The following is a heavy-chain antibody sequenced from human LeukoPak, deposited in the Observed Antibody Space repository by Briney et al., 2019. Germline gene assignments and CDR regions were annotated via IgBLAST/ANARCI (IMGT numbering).Heavy chain of an antibody. D-gene: IGHD2-2*01. J-gene: IGHJ4*02. CDR3: AKVEELIVVVPAAMDY. V-gene: IGHV3-23*01. CDR2: ISGSGGST. Sequence: GGSLRLSCAASGFTFSSYAMSWVRQAPGKGLEWVSAISGSGGSTYYAGSVKGRFTISRDNSKNTLYLQMNSLRAEDTAVYYCAKVEELIVVVPAAMDYRGQGTLVTVSS. CDR1: GFTFSSYA.